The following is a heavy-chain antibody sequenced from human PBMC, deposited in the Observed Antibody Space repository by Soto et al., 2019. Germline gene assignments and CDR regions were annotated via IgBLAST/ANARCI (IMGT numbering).Heavy chain of an antibody. CDR2: IWYDGSNK. CDR1: GFTFSSYG. Sequence: GGSLRLSCAASGFTFSSYGMHWVRQAPGKGLEWVAVIWYDGSNKYYADSVKGRFTISRDNSKNTLYLQMNSLRAEDTAVYYCARASAAAGRRPDYWGQGTLVTVSS. V-gene: IGHV3-33*01. D-gene: IGHD6-13*01. J-gene: IGHJ4*02. CDR3: ARASAAAGRRPDY.